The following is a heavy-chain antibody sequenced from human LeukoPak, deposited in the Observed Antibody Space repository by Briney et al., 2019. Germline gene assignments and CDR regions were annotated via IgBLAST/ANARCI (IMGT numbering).Heavy chain of an antibody. V-gene: IGHV3-30-3*01. CDR1: GFTFSSYA. D-gene: IGHD3-9*01. CDR3: AKDPAERQVLRYFDWLLCDY. Sequence: GRSLRLSCAASGFTFSSYAMHWVRQAPGKGLEWVAVISYDGSNKYYADSVKGRFTISRDNSKNTLYLQMSSLRAEDTAVYYCAKDPAERQVLRYFDWLLCDYWGQGTLVTVSS. J-gene: IGHJ4*02. CDR2: ISYDGSNK.